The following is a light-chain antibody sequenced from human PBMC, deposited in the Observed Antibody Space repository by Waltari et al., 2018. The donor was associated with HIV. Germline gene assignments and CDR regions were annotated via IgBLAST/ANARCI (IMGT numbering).Light chain of an antibody. CDR3: QSYDSSLSGYV. CDR2: GNN. Sequence: TQPPSVSGAPGQRVTISCTGSSSNIGAGYDVHWYQQLPGTAPKLLIYGNNNRPSGVPDRFSGSKSGTSASLAVTGLQAEDEADYYCQSYDSSLSGYVFGTGTKVTVL. CDR1: SSNIGAGYD. V-gene: IGLV1-40*01. J-gene: IGLJ1*01.